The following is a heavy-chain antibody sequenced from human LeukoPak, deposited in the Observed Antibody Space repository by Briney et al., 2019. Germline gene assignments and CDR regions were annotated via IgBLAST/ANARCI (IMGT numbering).Heavy chain of an antibody. Sequence: GASVKVSCTASGYTFTSYDINWVRQATGQGLEWMGWMNPNSGNTGYAQKFQGRVTMTRNTSISTAYMELSSLRSEDTAVYYCARGDIGYYDFWSGYYAGKYYFDYWGQGTLVTVSS. D-gene: IGHD3-3*01. V-gene: IGHV1-8*01. CDR1: GYTFTSYD. J-gene: IGHJ4*02. CDR2: MNPNSGNT. CDR3: ARGDIGYYDFWSGYYAGKYYFDY.